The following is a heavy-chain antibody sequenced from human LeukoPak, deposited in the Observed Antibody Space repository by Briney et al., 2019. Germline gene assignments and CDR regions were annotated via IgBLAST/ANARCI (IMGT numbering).Heavy chain of an antibody. V-gene: IGHV4-34*01. Sequence: SETLSLTCAVYGGSFSNYYWSWIRQPPGKGLEWIGEINDSGRTNYNPSLMSRVTVSVDTSKNQFSLRLTSVTATDTAVYYCARRWNYGRYYYIDVWGKGAAHSVSS. CDR3: ARRWNYGRYYYIDV. J-gene: IGHJ6*03. CDR1: GGSFSNYY. CDR2: INDSGRT. D-gene: IGHD1-7*01.